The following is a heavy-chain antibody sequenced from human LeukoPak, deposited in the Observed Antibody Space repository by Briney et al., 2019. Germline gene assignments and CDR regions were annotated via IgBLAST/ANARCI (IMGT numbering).Heavy chain of an antibody. V-gene: IGHV3-66*01. CDR1: GFTVSSNY. D-gene: IGHD3-10*02. Sequence: GGSLRLSCVGSGFTVSSNYMSWVRQAPGKGLEGVSVIYSGGSTYYADSVKGRFTISRDDSKNTLYLQMNSLRGEDTAVFYCARATMLGYYYGLHLWGQGTTVTVSS. CDR2: IYSGGST. J-gene: IGHJ6*02. CDR3: ARATMLGYYYGLHL.